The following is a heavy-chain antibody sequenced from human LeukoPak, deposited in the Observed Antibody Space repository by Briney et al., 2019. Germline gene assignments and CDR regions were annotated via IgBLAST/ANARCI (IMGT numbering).Heavy chain of an antibody. V-gene: IGHV3-15*07. J-gene: IGHJ4*02. CDR2: IRSKIDGGAT. D-gene: IGHD2-21*01. CDR1: GFNVNNAW. Sequence: GGSLRLSCAASGFNVNNAWMSWVRQAPGKGLEWVGRIRSKIDGGATDYAALVKGRFTISRDDSKNTLYLQINSLKIEDTAMYYTSITDYWGQGTLVTVSS. CDR3: SITDY.